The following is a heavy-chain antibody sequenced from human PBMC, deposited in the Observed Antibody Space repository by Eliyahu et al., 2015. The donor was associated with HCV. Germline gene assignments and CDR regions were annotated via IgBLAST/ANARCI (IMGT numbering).Heavy chain of an antibody. CDR3: ARVSTWMWWGYGMDV. CDR1: GGPFXXYA. V-gene: IGHV1-69*01. CDR2: IIPIFGTA. Sequence: QVQLVQSGAEVKKPGSSVKXXCKASGGPFXXYAISWVRQAPGQGLEWMGGIIPIFGTANYAQKFQGRVTITADESTSTAYMELSSLRSEDTAVYYCARVSTWMWWGYGMDVWGQGTTVTVSS. D-gene: IGHD2-21*01. J-gene: IGHJ6*02.